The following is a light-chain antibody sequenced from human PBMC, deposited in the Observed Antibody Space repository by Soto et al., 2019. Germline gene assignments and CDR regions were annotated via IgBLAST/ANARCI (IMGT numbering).Light chain of an antibody. Sequence: QSVLTQPASVSGSPGQSITISCTGTSSDVGSYNLVSWYQQHPGKAPKLMIYEGSKRPSGVSNRFSASKSGNTASLTISGLQAEDEADYYCSSYLPTSILYVFGTGTKVTVL. CDR1: SSDVGSYNL. CDR3: SSYLPTSILYV. J-gene: IGLJ1*01. CDR2: EGS. V-gene: IGLV2-14*02.